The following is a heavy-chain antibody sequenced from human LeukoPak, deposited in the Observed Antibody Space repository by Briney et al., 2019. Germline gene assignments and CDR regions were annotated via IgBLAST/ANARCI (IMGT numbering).Heavy chain of an antibody. V-gene: IGHV4-61*08. Sequence: SETLSLTCTVSGGSVSSDGFYWTWIRQPPGKGLEWIGYVYYSGSTNYNPSLNSRVTISLDTSKNQYSLKLNSVTAADTAVFYCARRLTRPERFDSWGQGTLVTVSS. CDR3: ARRLTRPERFDS. CDR1: GGSVSSDGFY. J-gene: IGHJ4*02. CDR2: VYYSGST. D-gene: IGHD3-9*01.